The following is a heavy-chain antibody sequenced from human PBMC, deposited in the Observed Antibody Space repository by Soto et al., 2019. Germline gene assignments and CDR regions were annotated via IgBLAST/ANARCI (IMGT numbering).Heavy chain of an antibody. CDR2: IWYDGSNK. V-gene: IGHV3-33*01. CDR1: GFTFSSYG. D-gene: IGHD3-22*01. J-gene: IGHJ1*01. Sequence: QVQLVESGGGVVQPGRSLRLSCAASGFTFSSYGMHWVRQAPGKGLEWVAVIWYDGSNKYYADSVKGRFTISRDNSKNTLYLQMHSLRAEDTAVYYCARDSSPGVVVGTFQHWGQGTLVTVSS. CDR3: ARDSSPGVVVGTFQH.